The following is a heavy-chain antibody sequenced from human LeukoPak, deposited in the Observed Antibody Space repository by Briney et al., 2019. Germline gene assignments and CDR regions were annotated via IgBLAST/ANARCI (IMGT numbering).Heavy chain of an antibody. V-gene: IGHV3-23*01. CDR3: AKARFGSGTYSAFDI. D-gene: IGHD3-10*01. CDR2: LTGSGTST. Sequence: PGGSLRLSCAASGLTFTTYAMTWVRQAPGRGLEWVATLTGSGTSTFYADSVKGRFTISRDISKNTLYLQMNSLRAEDTAVYFCAKARFGSGTYSAFDIWGQRTMVTVSS. J-gene: IGHJ3*02. CDR1: GLTFTTYA.